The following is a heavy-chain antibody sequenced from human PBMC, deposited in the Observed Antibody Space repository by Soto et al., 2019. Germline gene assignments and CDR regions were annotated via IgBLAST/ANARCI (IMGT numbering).Heavy chain of an antibody. V-gene: IGHV4-39*01. CDR2: IHYTGST. D-gene: IGHD2-15*01. CDR3: ARRECSGGTCSFDP. J-gene: IGHJ5*02. Sequence: SETLSLSCSVSDDSISSSNYYRAWIRQPPGKGLEWIGSIHYTGSTYYNPSLKSRVTISVDTSKNQFSLKLTSVSAADTAVYYCARRECSGGTCSFDPWGQGTLVTVSS. CDR1: DDSISSSNYY.